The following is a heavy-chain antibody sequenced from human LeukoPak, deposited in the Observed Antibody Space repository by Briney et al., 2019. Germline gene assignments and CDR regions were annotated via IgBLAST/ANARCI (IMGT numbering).Heavy chain of an antibody. J-gene: IGHJ4*02. CDR2: IYWNDNK. CDR3: AHYGDYRFLYYFDY. Sequence: KESGPTLVEPTQTLTLTCTFSGFSLSTSGVGVGWIRQPPGKALEWLALIYWNDNKLYSPSLKSRLTITKDTSNNQVVLTMTNMDPVDTATYYCAHYGDYRFLYYFDYWGQGTLVTVSP. V-gene: IGHV2-5*01. D-gene: IGHD4-17*01. CDR1: GFSLSTSGVG.